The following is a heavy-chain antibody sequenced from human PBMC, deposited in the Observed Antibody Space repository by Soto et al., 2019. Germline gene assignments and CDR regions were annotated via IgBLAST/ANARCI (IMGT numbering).Heavy chain of an antibody. D-gene: IGHD6-13*01. CDR2: ISYDGSNK. V-gene: IGHV3-30*18. CDR3: AKTGIAATGYVDAFDI. Sequence: GGSLRLSCAASGFTFSSYGMHWVRQAPGKGLEWVAVISYDGSNKYYADSVKGRFTISRDNSKNTLYLQMNSLRAEDTAVYYCAKTGIAATGYVDAFDIWGQGTMVTVSS. CDR1: GFTFSSYG. J-gene: IGHJ3*02.